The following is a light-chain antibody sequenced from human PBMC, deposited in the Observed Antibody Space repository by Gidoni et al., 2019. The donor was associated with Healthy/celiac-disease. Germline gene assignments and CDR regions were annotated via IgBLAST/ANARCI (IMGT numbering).Light chain of an antibody. CDR1: QGIRNE. V-gene: IGKV1-17*01. CDR2: AAS. J-gene: IGKJ2*01. Sequence: IQMTQSPSSLSASVGDRVTITCRASQGIRNELGWYQQKPGKAPKRLIYAASSLQSGVPSRFSGSGSGTEFTLTISSLQPEDFATYYCLQHNSYPSYTFGQGTKLEIK. CDR3: LQHNSYPSYT.